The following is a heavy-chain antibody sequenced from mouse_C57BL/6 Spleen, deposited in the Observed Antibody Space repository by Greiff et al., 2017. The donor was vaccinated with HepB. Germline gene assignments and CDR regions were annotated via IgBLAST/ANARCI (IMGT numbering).Heavy chain of an antibody. D-gene: IGHD1-1*01. CDR1: GFTFSDYG. Sequence: DVMLVESGGGLVKPGGSLKLSCAASGFTFSDYGMHWVRQAPEKGLEWVAYISSGSSTIYYADTVKGRFTISRDNAKNTLFLQMTSLRSEDTAMYYWARSSSGGWFAYWGQGTLVTVSA. J-gene: IGHJ3*01. V-gene: IGHV5-17*01. CDR3: ARSSSGGWFAY. CDR2: ISSGSSTI.